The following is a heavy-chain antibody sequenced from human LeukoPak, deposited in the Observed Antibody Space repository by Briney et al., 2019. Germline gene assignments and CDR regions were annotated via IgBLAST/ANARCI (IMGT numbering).Heavy chain of an antibody. J-gene: IGHJ6*03. Sequence: SETLSLTCTVSGGSISSYYWSWIRQPPGKGLEWIVYIYYSGSTNYNPSLKSRVTISVDTSKNQFSLKLSSVTAADTAVYYCARDQIHAPYYYYMDVWGKGTTVTVSS. CDR3: ARDQIHAPYYYYMDV. V-gene: IGHV4-59*01. D-gene: IGHD2-2*01. CDR2: IYYSGST. CDR1: GGSISSYY.